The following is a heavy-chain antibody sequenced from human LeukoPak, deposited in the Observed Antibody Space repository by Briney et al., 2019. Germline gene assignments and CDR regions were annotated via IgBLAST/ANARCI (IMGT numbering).Heavy chain of an antibody. CDR1: RSTFTGYY. V-gene: IGHV1-2*02. CDR2: INPNSGGT. Sequence: GASVKVSCKASRSTFTGYYMHWVRQAPGQGLEWMGWINPNSGGTNYAQKFQGRVTMTRDTSISTAYMELSRLRSDDTAVYYCASAIVVVPAPWGQGTLVTVSA. CDR3: ASAIVVVPAP. J-gene: IGHJ5*02. D-gene: IGHD2-2*01.